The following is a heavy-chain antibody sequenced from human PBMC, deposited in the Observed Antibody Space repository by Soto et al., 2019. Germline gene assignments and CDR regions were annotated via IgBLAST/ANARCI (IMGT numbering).Heavy chain of an antibody. CDR3: ASINSVAGRGGYFDY. V-gene: IGHV3-7*01. J-gene: IGHJ4*02. CDR2: IKQDGSEK. CDR1: GFTFSSYW. Sequence: EVQLVESGGGLVQPGGSLRLSCAASGFTFSSYWMSWVRQAPGKGLEWVANIKQDGSEKYYVDSVKGRFTISRDNAKNSLYLQMNSLRAEDTAVYYCASINSVAGRGGYFDYGGQGTLVTVSS. D-gene: IGHD6-19*01.